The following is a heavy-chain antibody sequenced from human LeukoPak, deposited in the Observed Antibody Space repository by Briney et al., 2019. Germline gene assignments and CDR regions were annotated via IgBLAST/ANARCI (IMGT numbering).Heavy chain of an antibody. CDR2: IIPILGIA. V-gene: IGHV1-69*04. CDR3: ARDAATYYYDSSFP. CDR1: GGTFSSYA. Sequence: GASVKVSCKASGGTFSSYAISWVRQAPGQGLEWMGRIIPILGIADYAQKFQGRVTITADKSTSTAYMELSSLRSEDTAVYYCARDAATYYYDSSFPWGQGTLVTVSS. J-gene: IGHJ5*02. D-gene: IGHD3-22*01.